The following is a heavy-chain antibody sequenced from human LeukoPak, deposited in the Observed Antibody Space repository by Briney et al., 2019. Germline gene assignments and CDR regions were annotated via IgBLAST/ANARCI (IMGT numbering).Heavy chain of an antibody. J-gene: IGHJ4*02. CDR2: IYSGGNA. CDR3: ARGIAAAGYYPFDY. Sequence: GGSLRLSCAASGFTVSAGYLSWVRQAPGKGLYWVSVIYSGGNAYYADSVKGRFTISRDNSKNTLYLQMNSLRAEDTALYYCARGIAAAGYYPFDYWGQGTLVTVSS. CDR1: GFTVSAGY. D-gene: IGHD6-13*01. V-gene: IGHV3-53*01.